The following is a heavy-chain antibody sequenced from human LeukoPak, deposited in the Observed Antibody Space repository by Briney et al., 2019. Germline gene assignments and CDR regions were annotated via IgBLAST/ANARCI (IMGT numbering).Heavy chain of an antibody. CDR1: GGSFSGYY. CDR2: INHSGST. J-gene: IGHJ5*02. CDR3: ARGGRIIVGATRWFDP. D-gene: IGHD1-26*01. V-gene: IGHV4-34*01. Sequence: PSETLSLTCAVYGGSFSGYYWSWIRQPPGKGPEWIGEINHSGSTNYNPSLKSRVTISVDTSKNQFSLKLSSVTAADTAVYYCARGGRIIVGATRWFDPWGQGTLVTVSS.